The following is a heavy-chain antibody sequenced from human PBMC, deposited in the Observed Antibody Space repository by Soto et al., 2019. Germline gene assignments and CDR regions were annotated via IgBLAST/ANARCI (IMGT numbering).Heavy chain of an antibody. J-gene: IGHJ3*02. D-gene: IGHD1-26*01. CDR1: GFTFDNYA. V-gene: IGHV3-9*01. Sequence: GGSLRLSCAASGFTFDNYAMHWVRQVPGKGLEWVSSLSWNTTNVAYADSVRGRFTISRDNARNSLYLQMNSLRPEDTALYYCANRLGIYFLSGLPFDIWGQGTMVTVSS. CDR2: LSWNTTNV. CDR3: ANRLGIYFLSGLPFDI.